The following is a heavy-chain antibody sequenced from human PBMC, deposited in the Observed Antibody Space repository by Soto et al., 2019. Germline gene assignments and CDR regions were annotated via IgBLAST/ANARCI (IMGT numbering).Heavy chain of an antibody. CDR2: ISSSSSYI. Sequence: GGSLRLSCTGSAFMSGDFAMNWVRQAPGKGLEWVSSISSSSSYIYYADSVKGRFTISRDNAKNSLYLQMNSLRAEDTAVYYCARDSGSSSWGQGTLVTVSS. V-gene: IGHV3-21*01. J-gene: IGHJ4*02. CDR3: ARDSGSSS. D-gene: IGHD1-26*01. CDR1: AFMSGDFA.